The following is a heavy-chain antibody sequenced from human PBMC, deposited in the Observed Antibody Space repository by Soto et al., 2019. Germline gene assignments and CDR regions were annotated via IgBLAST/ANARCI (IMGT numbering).Heavy chain of an antibody. V-gene: IGHV3-23*01. D-gene: IGHD2-2*01. Sequence: GESLKISCAASGFTFSSYAMSWVRQAPGKGLEWVSAISGSGGSTYYADSVKGRFTISRDNSKNTLYLQMNSLRAEDTAVYYCAKPLGVVPAAMHPYYYYYMDVWGKGTTVTVSS. CDR3: AKPLGVVPAAMHPYYYYYMDV. CDR1: GFTFSSYA. J-gene: IGHJ6*03. CDR2: ISGSGGST.